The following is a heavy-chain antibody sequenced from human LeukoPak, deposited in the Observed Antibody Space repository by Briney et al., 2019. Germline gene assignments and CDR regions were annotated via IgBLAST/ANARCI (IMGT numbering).Heavy chain of an antibody. J-gene: IGHJ3*02. CDR1: GFTFSSCA. CDR2: ISGSGGST. D-gene: IGHD3-10*01. V-gene: IGHV3-23*01. Sequence: GGSLRLSCAASGFTFSSCAMSWVRQAPGKGLEWVSAISGSGGSTYYADSVKGRFTISRDNSKNTLYLQMNSLRAEDTAVYYCATRPVTLYYYGSGDAFDIWGQGTMVTVSS. CDR3: ATRPVTLYYYGSGDAFDI.